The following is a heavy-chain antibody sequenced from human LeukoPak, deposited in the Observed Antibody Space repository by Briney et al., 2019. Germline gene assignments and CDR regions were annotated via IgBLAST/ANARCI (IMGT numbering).Heavy chain of an antibody. Sequence: SQTLSLTCAISGDSDSSKSTTWNWIRQSPSRGLEWLGRTYYRSKWYNDYAVSVKSRITINPDTSKNQFSLQLNSVTPEDTAVYYCARGDCSGGSCYSDSAFHIWGQGTMVTVSS. V-gene: IGHV6-1*01. CDR1: GDSDSSKSTT. CDR3: ARGDCSGGSCYSDSAFHI. D-gene: IGHD2-15*01. J-gene: IGHJ3*02. CDR2: TYYRSKWYN.